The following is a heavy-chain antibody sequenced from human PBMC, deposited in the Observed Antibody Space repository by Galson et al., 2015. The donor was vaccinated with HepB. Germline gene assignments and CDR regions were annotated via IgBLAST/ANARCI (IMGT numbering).Heavy chain of an antibody. J-gene: IGHJ4*02. CDR2: INSDGSST. V-gene: IGHV3-74*01. CDR3: ARNGYSYGLDY. D-gene: IGHD5-18*01. CDR1: GFTFSSYW. Sequence: SLRLSCAASGFTFSSYWMHWVRQAPGKGLVWVSRINSDGSSTSYADSVKGRFTISRDNAKNTLYLQMNSLRAEDTAVYYCARNGYSYGLDYWGQGTLVTVFS.